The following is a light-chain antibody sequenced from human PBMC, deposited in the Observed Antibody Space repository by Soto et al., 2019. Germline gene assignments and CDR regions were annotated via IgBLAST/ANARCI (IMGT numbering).Light chain of an antibody. Sequence: EIVFTQSPGTLSLSPGERVTLSCRASQSVSSTYLAWYQKKPGQAPRLLIYGASSRTTGVPDRFSGSGSGTDFTLTISRLEPEDFAVYYCQQYGNSLTWTFGQGTKVDIK. J-gene: IGKJ1*01. CDR1: QSVSSTY. CDR2: GAS. CDR3: QQYGNSLTWT. V-gene: IGKV3-20*01.